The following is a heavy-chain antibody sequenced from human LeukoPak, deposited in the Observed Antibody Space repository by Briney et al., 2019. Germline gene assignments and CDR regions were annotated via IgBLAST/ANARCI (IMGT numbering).Heavy chain of an antibody. Sequence: QPGGSLRLSCAASRFTVSSNYMSWVRQAPGKGLEWVSVIYSGGSTYYADSVKGRFTISRDNAKNSLYLQMNSLRAEDTAVYYCARDQISSTGKPPFDYWGQGTLVSVSS. V-gene: IGHV3-53*01. J-gene: IGHJ4*02. D-gene: IGHD2-8*02. CDR2: IYSGGST. CDR3: ARDQISSTGKPPFDY. CDR1: RFTVSSNY.